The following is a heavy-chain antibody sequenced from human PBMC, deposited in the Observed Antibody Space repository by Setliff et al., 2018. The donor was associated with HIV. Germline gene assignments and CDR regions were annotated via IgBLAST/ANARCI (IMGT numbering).Heavy chain of an antibody. CDR1: GFTFGDYS. Sequence: GGSLRLSCRGSGFTFGDYSMSWVRQAPGKGLEWVGFIRSKAYGGTTEYAASVKGRFTISRDDSLGIAYLQLNSLKSEDTAIYYCTRTPGAWQNYFDYWGQGTLVTVSS. J-gene: IGHJ4*02. D-gene: IGHD2-15*01. V-gene: IGHV3-49*04. CDR2: IRSKAYGGTT. CDR3: TRTPGAWQNYFDY.